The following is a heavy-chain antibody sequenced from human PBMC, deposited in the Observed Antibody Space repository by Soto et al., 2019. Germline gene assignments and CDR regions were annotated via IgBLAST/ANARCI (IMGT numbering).Heavy chain of an antibody. D-gene: IGHD4-17*01. CDR1: GFTFSSYA. CDR3: AKADYGDFFYYYYGMDV. Sequence: EVQLLESGGGLVQPGGSLRLSCAASGFTFSSYAMSWGRQAPGKGMEWVSAISGSGGSTYYADSVKGRFTISRDNSKNTLYLQMNSLRAEDTAVYYCAKADYGDFFYYYYGMDVWGQGTTVTVS. J-gene: IGHJ6*02. V-gene: IGHV3-23*01. CDR2: ISGSGGST.